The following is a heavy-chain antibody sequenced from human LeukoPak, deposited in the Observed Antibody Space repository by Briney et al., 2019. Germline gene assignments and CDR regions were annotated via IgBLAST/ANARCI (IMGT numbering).Heavy chain of an antibody. CDR1: GYIFTDYY. J-gene: IGHJ4*02. CDR2: INPYSGGT. Sequence: ASVKVSCKASGYIFTDYYMHWVRQAPGQGLEWMGWINPYSGGTNNAQKFQGRVTMTRDTSISTAYMELNSLRSDDTAVYYCARDDYGSGSYSYWGQGILVTVSS. D-gene: IGHD3-10*01. CDR3: ARDDYGSGSYSY. V-gene: IGHV1-2*02.